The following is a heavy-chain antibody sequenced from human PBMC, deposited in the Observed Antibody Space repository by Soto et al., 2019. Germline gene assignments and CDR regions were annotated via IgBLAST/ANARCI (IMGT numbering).Heavy chain of an antibody. V-gene: IGHV4-61*01. CDR2: VYYSGRT. CDR3: AAVYSNSLFDP. CDR1: GGSVSCGSFY. J-gene: IGHJ5*02. D-gene: IGHD6-13*01. Sequence: QVQLQESGPGLVKPSETLSLTCTVSGGSVSCGSFYWGWILQASGMGLEWIGFVYYSGRTNYNPSLKSRFAISVDTSKNQFSLKLSSVTAADTAVYYCAAVYSNSLFDPWGQGTLVTVSS.